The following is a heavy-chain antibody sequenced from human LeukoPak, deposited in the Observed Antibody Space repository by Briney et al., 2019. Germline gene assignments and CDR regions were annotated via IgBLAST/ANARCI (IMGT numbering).Heavy chain of an antibody. CDR1: GYTFTSYD. V-gene: IGHV1-8*02. Sequence: GASVKVSCKASGYTFTSYDINWVRQATGQGLEWMGWINPNSGGTNYAQKFQGRVTMTRNTSISTAYMELSSLRSEDTAVYYCARGQRSKIRTYYYTYYMDVWGKGTTVTISS. CDR2: INPNSGGT. CDR3: ARGQRSKIRTYYYTYYMDV. D-gene: IGHD3-10*01. J-gene: IGHJ6*03.